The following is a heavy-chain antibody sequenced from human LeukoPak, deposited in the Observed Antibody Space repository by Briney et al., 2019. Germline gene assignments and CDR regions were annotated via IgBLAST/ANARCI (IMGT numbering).Heavy chain of an antibody. CDR2: IIPIFGTA. CDR3: ARATVKDY. D-gene: IGHD4-11*01. CDR1: GGTFSSYA. Sequence: GASVKVSCKASGGTFSSYAISWVRQAPGQGLEWMGGIIPIFGTANYAQKFQGRVTMTRNTSISTAYMELSSLRSEDTAVYYCARATVKDYWGQGTLVTVSS. J-gene: IGHJ4*02. V-gene: IGHV1-69*05.